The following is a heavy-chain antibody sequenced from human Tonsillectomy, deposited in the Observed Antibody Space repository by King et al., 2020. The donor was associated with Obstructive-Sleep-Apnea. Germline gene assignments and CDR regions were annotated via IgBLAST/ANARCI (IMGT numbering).Heavy chain of an antibody. CDR2: INPSGGST. J-gene: IGHJ4*01. Sequence: QLVQSGAEVKKPGASVKVSCKASGYTFTSYYMHWVRQAPGQGLEWMGIINPSGGSTSYAQKFQGRVTMTRDTSTSTVYMELSSLRSEDTAVYYCARDCSSTSCYAGADYWGHGTLVTVSS. D-gene: IGHD2-2*01. V-gene: IGHV1-46*01. CDR1: GYTFTSYY. CDR3: ARDCSSTSCYAGADY.